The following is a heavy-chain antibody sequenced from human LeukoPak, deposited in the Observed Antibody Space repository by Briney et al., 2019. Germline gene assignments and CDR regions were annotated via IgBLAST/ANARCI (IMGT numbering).Heavy chain of an antibody. J-gene: IGHJ4*02. CDR2: IYHSGST. CDR3: ARGVPSSSWYIRQTDY. CDR1: GGSISSSNW. V-gene: IGHV4-4*02. D-gene: IGHD6-13*01. Sequence: TSSETLSLTCAVSGGSISSSNWWSWVRQPPGKGLEWIGEIYHSGSTNYNPSLKSRVTISVDKSKNQFSLKLSSVTAADTAVYYCARGVPSSSWYIRQTDYWGQGTLVTVSS.